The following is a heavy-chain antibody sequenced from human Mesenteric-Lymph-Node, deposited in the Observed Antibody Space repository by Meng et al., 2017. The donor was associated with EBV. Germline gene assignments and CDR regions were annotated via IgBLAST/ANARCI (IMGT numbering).Heavy chain of an antibody. CDR3: GRGRTYWYFDL. Sequence: GQLQESGPGLVKPSETLSLTCTVSGGSVSSGSYYWSWIRQPPGKGLEWIGYIYYSGSANYNPSLKSRVTISVDTSKNQFSLKLSSVTAADTAVYYCGRGRTYWYFDLWGRGTLVTVSS. V-gene: IGHV4-61*01. CDR2: IYYSGSA. CDR1: GGSVSSGSYY. J-gene: IGHJ2*01.